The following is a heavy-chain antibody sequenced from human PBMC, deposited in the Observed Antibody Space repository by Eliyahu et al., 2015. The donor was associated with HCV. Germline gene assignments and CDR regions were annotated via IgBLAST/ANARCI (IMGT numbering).Heavy chain of an antibody. D-gene: IGHD3-22*01. CDR1: GGSISSGSYY. CDR3: ARTHYYDSSSYSTTYYFDY. CDR2: IYYSGST. Sequence: QVQLQEAGPGLVKPSQTLSLTCTVSGGSISSGSYYWSWIRQHPGKGLEWIGHIYYSGSTYYNPTLKSRVSISVDTSKNQFSLKLSSMSAADTAVYYCARTHYYDSSSYSTTYYFDYWGQGTLVTVSS. J-gene: IGHJ4*02. V-gene: IGHV4-31*03.